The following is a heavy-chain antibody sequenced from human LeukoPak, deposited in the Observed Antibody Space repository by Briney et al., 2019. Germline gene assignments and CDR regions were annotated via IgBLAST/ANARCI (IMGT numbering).Heavy chain of an antibody. CDR3: ARVFFRGYSYGSIDY. J-gene: IGHJ4*02. CDR2: TGNKANSYTT. V-gene: IGHV3-72*01. CDR1: GFTFSDHY. D-gene: IGHD5-18*01. Sequence: QPGASLRLSCAASGFTFSDHYMDWVRQAPGKGLEWVGRTGNKANSYTTEYAASVKGGFTISRDDSKNSLYLQMNSLKTEDTAVYYCARVFFRGYSYGSIDYWGQGTLVTVSS.